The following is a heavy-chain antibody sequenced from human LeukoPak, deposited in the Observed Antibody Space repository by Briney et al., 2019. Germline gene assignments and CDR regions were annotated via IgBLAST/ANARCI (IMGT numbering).Heavy chain of an antibody. CDR1: GFTFSSYS. V-gene: IGHV3-21*01. Sequence: GGSLRLSCAASGFTFSSYSMNWVRQAPGKGLEWVSSISSSSSYIYYADSVKGRFTISRDNAKNSLYLQMNSLRAEDTAVYYCARDGIAVAGSRAIGYDGYFDYWGQGTLVTVSS. CDR3: ARDGIAVAGSRAIGYDGYFDY. J-gene: IGHJ4*02. CDR2: ISSSSSYI. D-gene: IGHD6-19*01.